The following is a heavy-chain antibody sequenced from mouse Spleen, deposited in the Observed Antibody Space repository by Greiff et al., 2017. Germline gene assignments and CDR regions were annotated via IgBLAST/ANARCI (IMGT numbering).Heavy chain of an antibody. J-gene: IGHJ4*01. CDR2: ISNGGGST. D-gene: IGHD2-4*01. Sequence: EVMLVESGGGLVQPGGSLKLSCAASGFTFSSYTMSWVRQTPEKRLEWVAYISNGGGSTYYPDTVKGRFTISRDNAKNTLYLQMSSLKSEDTAMYYCARGYDYDDGYAMDYWGQGTSVTVSS. CDR1: GFTFSSYT. CDR3: ARGYDYDDGYAMDY. V-gene: IGHV5-12-2*01.